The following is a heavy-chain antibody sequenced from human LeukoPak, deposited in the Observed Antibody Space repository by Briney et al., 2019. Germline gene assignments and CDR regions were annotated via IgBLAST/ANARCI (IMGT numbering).Heavy chain of an antibody. CDR1: GFTFSSYW. V-gene: IGHV3-74*01. CDR2: INSDGSST. CDR3: ARDDSSGRRNFDY. J-gene: IGHJ4*02. Sequence: GGSLRLSCAASGFTFSSYWMDWVRQAPGKGLVWVSRINSDGSSTSYADSVKGRSTISRDNAKNTLYLQMNSLRAEVTAVYYCARDDSSGRRNFDYWGQGTLVTVSS. D-gene: IGHD3-22*01.